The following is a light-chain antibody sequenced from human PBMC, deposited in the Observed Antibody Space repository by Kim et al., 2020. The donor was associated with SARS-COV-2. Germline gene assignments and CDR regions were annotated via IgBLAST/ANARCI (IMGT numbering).Light chain of an antibody. Sequence: IVLTQSPGTLSLSPGERATLSCRTSQSVSSSYLAWYHQKPGQAPRLLIYGASSRATGIPDRFSGSGSGTNFTLTISSLEPEDFAVYFCQQYGSSFGQGTKLEI. CDR3: QQYGSS. CDR2: GAS. CDR1: QSVSSSY. J-gene: IGKJ2*01. V-gene: IGKV3-20*01.